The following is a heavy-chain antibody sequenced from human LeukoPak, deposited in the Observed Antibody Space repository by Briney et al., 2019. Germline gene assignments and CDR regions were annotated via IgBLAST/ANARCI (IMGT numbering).Heavy chain of an antibody. CDR2: INPNSGGT. CDR1: GYTFTSYA. Sequence: ASVKVSCKASGYTFTSYAMHWVRQAPGQRLEWMGRINPNSGGTNYAQKFQGRVTMTRDTSISTAYMELSRLRSDDTAVYYCARNGWVQSLNWFDPWGQGTLVTVSS. D-gene: IGHD5-24*01. V-gene: IGHV1-2*06. J-gene: IGHJ5*02. CDR3: ARNGWVQSLNWFDP.